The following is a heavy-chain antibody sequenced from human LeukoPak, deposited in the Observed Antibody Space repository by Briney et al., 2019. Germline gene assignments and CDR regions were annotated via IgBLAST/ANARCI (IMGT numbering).Heavy chain of an antibody. CDR3: ARAQYQLLYGYYNYYMDV. J-gene: IGHJ6*03. Sequence: ASVKVSCKASGYTFTGYYIHWVRLAPGQGLEWMGWIKPYTGGTNTAQKFQGRVTLTGDTSISTAYMELSGLTSDDMAVYYCARAQYQLLYGYYNYYMDVWGKGTTVTVS. V-gene: IGHV1-2*02. CDR2: IKPYTGGT. CDR1: GYTFTGYY. D-gene: IGHD2-2*02.